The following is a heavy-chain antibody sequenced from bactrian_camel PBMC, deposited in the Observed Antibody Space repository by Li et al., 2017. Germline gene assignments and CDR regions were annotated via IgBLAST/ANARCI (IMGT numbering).Heavy chain of an antibody. V-gene: IGHV3S55*01. D-gene: IGHD3*01. Sequence: HVQLVESGGGSVQAGGSLKLSCVAPDHIFGSCQMGWFRQAPGKERELVSTISSSGTITYGDSVKGRFTISQDNAKNTLYLQMNSLKTEDTAVYYCAACRLTMGDCLEWGQGTQVTVS. CDR3: AACRLTMGDCLE. CDR1: DHIFGSCQ. J-gene: IGHJ4*01. CDR2: ISSSGTI.